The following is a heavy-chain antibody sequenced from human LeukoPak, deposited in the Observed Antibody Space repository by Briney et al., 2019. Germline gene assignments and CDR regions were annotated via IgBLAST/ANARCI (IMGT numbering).Heavy chain of an antibody. V-gene: IGHV4-34*01. CDR1: GGSFSGYY. CDR3: ARGQFGDFWSGYLNWFDP. D-gene: IGHD3-3*01. CDR2: INHSGST. J-gene: IGHJ5*02. Sequence: SETLSLTCAVYGGSFSGYYWSWIRQPPGKGLEWIGEINHSGSTNYNPSLESRVTISVDTSKNQFSLKLSSVTAADTAVYYCARGQFGDFWSGYLNWFDPWGQGTLVTVSS.